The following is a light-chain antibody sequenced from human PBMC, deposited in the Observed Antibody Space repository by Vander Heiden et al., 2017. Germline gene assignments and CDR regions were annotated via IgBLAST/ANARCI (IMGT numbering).Light chain of an antibody. V-gene: IGLV2-8*01. CDR1: SSDVGGYNY. CDR2: EVS. Sequence: QSALTQPPSASGSPGQSVTISCTGTSSDVGGYNYVSWYQQHPGKAPKLMIYEVSKRSSGVPDRFSGSKSGNTASLTVSGLQAEDEADYYCSSYAGSNKGVVFGGGTKLTVL. J-gene: IGLJ2*01. CDR3: SSYAGSNKGVV.